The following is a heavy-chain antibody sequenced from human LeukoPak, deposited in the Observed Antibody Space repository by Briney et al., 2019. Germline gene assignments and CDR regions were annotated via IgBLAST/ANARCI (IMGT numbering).Heavy chain of an antibody. CDR2: MNPNSGNT. CDR3: ARRYYDFWSGYYWVDY. J-gene: IGHJ4*02. D-gene: IGHD3-3*01. V-gene: IGHV1-8*03. Sequence: ASVKVSCKASGYTFTSYGINWVRQATGQGLEWMGWMNPNSGNTGYAQEFRGRVTITRNTSISTAYMELSSLRSEDTAVYYCARRYYDFWSGYYWVDYWGQGTLVTVSS. CDR1: GYTFTSYG.